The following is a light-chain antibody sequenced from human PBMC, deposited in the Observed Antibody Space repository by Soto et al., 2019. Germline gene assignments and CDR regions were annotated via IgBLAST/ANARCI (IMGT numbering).Light chain of an antibody. CDR3: QQYNNYST. Sequence: DIQLTQSPSSLSASVGDRVTITCRASQNINVFLNWYQQRPGKAPKLLIYDASSLESGVPSRFSGSGSGTEFTLTISSLQPDDFATYYCQQYNNYSTFGQGTKVDI. J-gene: IGKJ1*01. CDR2: DAS. CDR1: QNINVF. V-gene: IGKV1-5*01.